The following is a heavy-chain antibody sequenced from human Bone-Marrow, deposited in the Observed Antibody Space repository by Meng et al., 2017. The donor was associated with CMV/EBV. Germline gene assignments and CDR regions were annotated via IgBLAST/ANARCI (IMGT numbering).Heavy chain of an antibody. Sequence: GESLKISCAASGFIFGEYAMHWVRQAPGKGLEWVAVISYDGSNKYYADSVKGRFTISRDNSKNTLYLQMNSLRAEDTAVYYCASGGNYYYYGMDVWGQGTTVTVSS. J-gene: IGHJ6*02. V-gene: IGHV3-30*04. CDR1: GFIFGEYA. CDR2: ISYDGSNK. D-gene: IGHD3-10*01. CDR3: ASGGNYYYYGMDV.